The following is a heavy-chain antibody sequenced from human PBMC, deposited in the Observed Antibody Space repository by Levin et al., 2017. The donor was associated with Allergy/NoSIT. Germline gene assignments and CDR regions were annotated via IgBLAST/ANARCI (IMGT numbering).Heavy chain of an antibody. D-gene: IGHD6-13*01. Sequence: GASVKVSCKGSGYSFTSYWIGWVRQMPGKGLEWMGIIYPGDSDTRYSPSFQGQVTISADKSISTAYLQWSSLKASDTAMYYCARAQQQAYNWLDPWGQGTLVTVSS. CDR2: IYPGDSDT. CDR3: ARAQQQAYNWLDP. CDR1: GYSFTSYW. V-gene: IGHV5-51*01. J-gene: IGHJ5*02.